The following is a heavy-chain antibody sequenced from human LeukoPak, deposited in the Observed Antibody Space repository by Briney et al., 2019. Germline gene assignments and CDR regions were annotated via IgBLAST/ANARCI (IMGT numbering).Heavy chain of an antibody. J-gene: IGHJ4*02. CDR2: IYYSGDS. Sequence: PSETLSLTCTVSGESINSYHWTWIRQPPGRGLEWIGYIYYSGDSNYNPSLKSRVTISLDTSNNQFFLKLNSVTAADTAIYYCATYTRHCSGGTCYSIDYWGQGSLVTVSS. CDR3: ATYTRHCSGGTCYSIDY. CDR1: GESINSYH. V-gene: IGHV4-59*08. D-gene: IGHD2-15*01.